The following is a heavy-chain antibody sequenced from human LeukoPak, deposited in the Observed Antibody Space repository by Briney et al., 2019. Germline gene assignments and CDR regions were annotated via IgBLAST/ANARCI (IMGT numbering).Heavy chain of an antibody. CDR1: GYTFTGYY. Sequence: GASVKVSCKASGYTFTGYYMHWVRQAPGQGLEWMGWINPNSGGTNYAQKFQGRVTMTRDTSISTAYMELSRLRSDDTAVYYCARAQFNYYDSSGYLDYWGQGTLVIVSS. CDR2: INPNSGGT. D-gene: IGHD3-22*01. CDR3: ARAQFNYYDSSGYLDY. J-gene: IGHJ4*02. V-gene: IGHV1-2*02.